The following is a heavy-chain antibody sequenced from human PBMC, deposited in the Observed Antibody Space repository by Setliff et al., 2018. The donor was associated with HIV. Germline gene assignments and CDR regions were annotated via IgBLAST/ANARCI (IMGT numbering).Heavy chain of an antibody. D-gene: IGHD6-13*01. CDR3: ATLAAAGESYDY. J-gene: IGHJ4*02. CDR1: GGSIVRYY. Sequence: TLSLTCTVAGGSIVRYYWSWVRQPPGKGLEWIGEICHGGNTNYSPSLESRVTLSVDKSKNQFSLRLSSVTAADTAVYYCATLAAAGESYDYWGQGSLVTVSS. V-gene: IGHV4-4*02. CDR2: ICHGGNT.